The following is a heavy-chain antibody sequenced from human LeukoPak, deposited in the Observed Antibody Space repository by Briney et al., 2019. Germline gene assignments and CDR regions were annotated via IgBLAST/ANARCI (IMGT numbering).Heavy chain of an antibody. Sequence: SETLSFTCTVSSVIINSHYWIWIPHPPGKELKWIGYIYYSGSTNYNPSLKSRVTISVATSNNHFSERLSAVTAADTAVYYCARLLEGSSGWTLVDYWGEGTLVTVSA. CDR2: IYYSGST. V-gene: IGHV4-59*08. CDR3: ARLLEGSSGWTLVDY. CDR1: SVIINSHY. D-gene: IGHD6-19*01. J-gene: IGHJ4*02.